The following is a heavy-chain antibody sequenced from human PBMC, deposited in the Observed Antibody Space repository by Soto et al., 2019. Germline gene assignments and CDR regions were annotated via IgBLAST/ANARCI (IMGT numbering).Heavy chain of an antibody. D-gene: IGHD4-17*01. CDR3: ARAYGSNPALFDP. V-gene: IGHV3-53*01. Sequence: GGSLRLSCAASGFTVSSDYMSWVRQAPGKGLEWVSVIYTGGSTYYADSVKGRFTFSRDNSKNTLYLQMNSLRAEDTAVYYCARAYGSNPALFDPGRQGTLVPVSS. J-gene: IGHJ5*02. CDR2: IYTGGST. CDR1: GFTVSSDY.